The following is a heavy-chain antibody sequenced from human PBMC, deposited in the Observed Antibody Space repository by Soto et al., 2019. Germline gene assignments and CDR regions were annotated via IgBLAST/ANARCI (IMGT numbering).Heavy chain of an antibody. CDR2: ISYDGSNK. V-gene: IGHV3-30*03. CDR1: GFTFSSYG. J-gene: IGHJ4*02. Sequence: QVQLVESGGGVVQPGRSLRLSCAASGFTFSSYGMHWVRQAPGKGLEWVAVISYDGSNKYYADSVKGRFTISRDNSKNTLYLQMNSLRAEDAAVYYCASRTVTCQSCDWGQGTLVTVSS. D-gene: IGHD4-17*01. CDR3: ASRTVTCQSCD.